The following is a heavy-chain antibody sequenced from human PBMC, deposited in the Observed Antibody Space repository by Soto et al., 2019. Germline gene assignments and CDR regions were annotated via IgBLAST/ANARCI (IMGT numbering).Heavy chain of an antibody. D-gene: IGHD2-15*01. J-gene: IGHJ4*02. CDR2: IWYDGSNK. Sequence: PGGSLRLSCAASGFTFSSYGMHWVRQAPGKGLEWVAVIWYDGSNKYYADSVKGRFTISRDNSKNTLYLQMNSLRAEDTAVYYCTGIYYSGGSCYDHYDYWGQGTLVTVSS. CDR1: GFTFSSYG. V-gene: IGHV3-33*01. CDR3: TGIYYSGGSCYDHYDY.